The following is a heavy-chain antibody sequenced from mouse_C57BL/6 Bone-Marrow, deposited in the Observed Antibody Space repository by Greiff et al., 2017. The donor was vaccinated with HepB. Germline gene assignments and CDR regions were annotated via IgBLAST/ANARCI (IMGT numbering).Heavy chain of an antibody. CDR2: INPYNGGT. J-gene: IGHJ4*01. V-gene: IGHV1-19*01. CDR1: GYTFTDYY. CDR3: AYPYYAMDY. Sequence: VQLQQSGPVLVKPGASVKMSCKASGYTFTDYYMNWVKQSHGKSLEWIGVINPYNGGTSYNQKFKGKATLTVDKSTSTAYMELNSLTSEDSAVYYCAYPYYAMDYWGQGTSVTVSS.